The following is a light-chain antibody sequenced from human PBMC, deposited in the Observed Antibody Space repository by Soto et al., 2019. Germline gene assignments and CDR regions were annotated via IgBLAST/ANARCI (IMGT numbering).Light chain of an antibody. V-gene: IGKV1-17*02. Sequence: DNRMTQSPSSLSASVGDRVTIHCRASQSISTYLHWYQQKPGKAPKLLIYAASSLQSGVPARFSGSGSGTDFTLTISNLQPEDFATYYCQQLNAYPLTFGQGTRLEIK. CDR1: QSISTY. CDR2: AAS. J-gene: IGKJ5*01. CDR3: QQLNAYPLT.